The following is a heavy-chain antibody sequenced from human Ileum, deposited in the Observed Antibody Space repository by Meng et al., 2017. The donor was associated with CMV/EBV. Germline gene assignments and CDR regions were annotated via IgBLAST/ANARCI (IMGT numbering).Heavy chain of an antibody. Sequence: GESLKISCATSGFTFSTYEMNWVRQGPGKGLEWVSYISSGATFIHYTDSVKGRFTISRDDAKNSLYLQMNSLRAEDTGVYYCAREPPDRSSTTTSPVSDYWGQGTLVTVSS. CDR1: GFTFSTYE. J-gene: IGHJ4*02. D-gene: IGHD2/OR15-2a*01. CDR3: AREPPDRSSTTTSPVSDY. V-gene: IGHV3-48*03. CDR2: ISSGATFI.